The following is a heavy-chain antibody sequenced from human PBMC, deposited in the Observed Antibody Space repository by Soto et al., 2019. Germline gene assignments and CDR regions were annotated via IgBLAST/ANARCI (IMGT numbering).Heavy chain of an antibody. V-gene: IGHV1-69*06. CDR2: IIPTFGTA. Sequence: ASVKVSCKASGGTFSSYAISWVRQAPGQGLEWMGGIIPTFGTANYAQKFQGRVTITADKSTSTAYMELSSLRSEDTAVYYCASLYYYDSSGYYYAPFDYWGQGTLVTVSS. D-gene: IGHD3-22*01. J-gene: IGHJ4*02. CDR3: ASLYYYDSSGYYYAPFDY. CDR1: GGTFSSYA.